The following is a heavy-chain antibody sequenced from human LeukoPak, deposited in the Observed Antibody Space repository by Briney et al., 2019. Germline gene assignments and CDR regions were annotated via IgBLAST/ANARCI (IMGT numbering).Heavy chain of an antibody. V-gene: IGHV4-59*08. CDR2: IYYSGTT. Sequence: SETLSLTCTVSGGSITNYYWSWIRQPPGKGLEWIGYIYYSGTTNYNPSLKSRVTISVDTSKNQFSLKLSSVTAADTAVYYCARGEDIVVVPAAKGAFDIWGQGTMVTVSS. D-gene: IGHD2-2*01. CDR3: ARGEDIVVVPAAKGAFDI. CDR1: GGSITNYY. J-gene: IGHJ3*02.